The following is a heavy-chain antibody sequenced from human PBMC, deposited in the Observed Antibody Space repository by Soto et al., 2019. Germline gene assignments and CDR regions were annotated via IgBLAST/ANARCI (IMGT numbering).Heavy chain of an antibody. CDR3: ARKDKSGYFNWFDP. CDR1: GYKFTSSW. D-gene: IGHD3-22*01. V-gene: IGHV5-51*01. J-gene: IGHJ5*02. Sequence: GSLKISCRTSGYKFTSSWIAWVRQKPGKGLEWMGIIFPSDSDTRYSPSFQGQVTISADRSTSTVFLQWASLKASDTAVYFCARKDKSGYFNWFDPWGQGTLVTVS. CDR2: IFPSDSDT.